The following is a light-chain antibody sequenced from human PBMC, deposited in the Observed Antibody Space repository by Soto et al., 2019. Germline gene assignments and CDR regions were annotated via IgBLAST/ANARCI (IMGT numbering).Light chain of an antibody. Sequence: QSALTQPASVSGSPGQSITISCTGTSSNVGSYNFVSWYQYYPGKAPKLLIYEGKKRPSGVSNRFSGSKSGNTASLTISGLQAEDEADYYCCSYAGTTTGIFGGGTKADRP. V-gene: IGLV2-23*01. CDR2: EGK. CDR3: CSYAGTTTGI. J-gene: IGLJ2*01. CDR1: SSNVGSYNF.